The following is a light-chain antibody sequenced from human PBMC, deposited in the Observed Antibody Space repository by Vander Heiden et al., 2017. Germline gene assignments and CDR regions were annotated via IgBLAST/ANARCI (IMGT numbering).Light chain of an antibody. Sequence: DIQLTQSPSSLSASVGDRVTITCRAGQSIGSYVSWYQQKPGKAPKLVIYAASNVQSGVPARFSDSGSGTDFTLSISSLQPEDFATYYCQQSYGTWTFGQGTKVEIK. CDR1: QSIGSY. J-gene: IGKJ1*01. V-gene: IGKV1-39*01. CDR3: QQSYGTWT. CDR2: AAS.